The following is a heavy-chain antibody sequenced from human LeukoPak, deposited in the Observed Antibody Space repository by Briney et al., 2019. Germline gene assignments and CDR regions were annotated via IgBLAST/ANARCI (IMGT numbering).Heavy chain of an antibody. D-gene: IGHD2-15*01. V-gene: IGHV1-2*02. J-gene: IGHJ4*02. CDR1: GYTFTGYY. CDR2: INPNSGGT. Sequence: ASVKVSCKASGYTFTGYYMHWVRQAPGQGLEGRGWINPNSGGTNYAQKFQGRVTMTRDTSISTAYMELSRLRSDDTAVYYCARDHCSGGSCYSDWGQGTLVTVSS. CDR3: ARDHCSGGSCYSD.